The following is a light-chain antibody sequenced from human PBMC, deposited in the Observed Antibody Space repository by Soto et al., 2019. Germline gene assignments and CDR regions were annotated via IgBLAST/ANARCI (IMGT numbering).Light chain of an antibody. CDR2: DVN. Sequence: QSALTQPAPGSGSPGHSITVSPPEISSDFGGSNYVSWYQQHPGKAPRLIIFDVNNRPSGVSPRFSGSKSGNTAALTISGLQAEDEAHYFCTSYRRGPLYVFGTGTKVTVL. V-gene: IGLV2-14*03. CDR1: SSDFGGSNY. CDR3: TSYRRGPLYV. J-gene: IGLJ1*01.